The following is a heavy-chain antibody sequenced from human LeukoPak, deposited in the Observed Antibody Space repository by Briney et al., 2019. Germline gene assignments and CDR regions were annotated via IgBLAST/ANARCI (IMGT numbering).Heavy chain of an antibody. J-gene: IGHJ4*02. D-gene: IGHD6-19*01. CDR1: GFTFSRYT. Sequence: PGGSLRLSCAASGFTFSRYTMNWVRQAPGKGLEWVSSISSSSSYIYYADSVKGRFTISRDNAKNSLYLQMNSLRAEDTAVYYCATKVAGTSHFSYWGQGTLVTVSS. CDR2: ISSSSSYI. CDR3: ATKVAGTSHFSY. V-gene: IGHV3-21*01.